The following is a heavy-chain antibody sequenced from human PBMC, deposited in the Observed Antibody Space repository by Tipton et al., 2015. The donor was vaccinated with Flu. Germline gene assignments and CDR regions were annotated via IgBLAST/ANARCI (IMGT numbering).Heavy chain of an antibody. CDR2: IKSDGSST. Sequence: SLRLSCAASGFTFEDYAMHWVRRAPGEGLVWVSRIKSDGSSTSYADSVRGRFTISRDNAKNTLYLQINSLRAEDTAVYYCARPRTESPLNDAFDVWCPGTMVTVSS. J-gene: IGHJ3*01. CDR1: GFTFEDYA. D-gene: IGHD1-1*01. CDR3: ARPRTESPLNDAFDV. V-gene: IGHV3-74*01.